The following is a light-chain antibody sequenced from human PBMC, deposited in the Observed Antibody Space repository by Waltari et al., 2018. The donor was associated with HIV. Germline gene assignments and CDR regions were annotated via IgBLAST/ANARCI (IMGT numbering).Light chain of an antibody. J-gene: IGKJ4*01. Sequence: IQITQSPSSVSASVGDTVTIPCRASREINSWLGWYQQKPGKAPKLLIYVTSKLKPGVLSRFSGSGSGTQFTLTISSLQPEDFVAYFCQQASSFPLTFGGGTKVEVK. CDR1: REINSW. CDR2: VTS. V-gene: IGKV1-12*01. CDR3: QQASSFPLT.